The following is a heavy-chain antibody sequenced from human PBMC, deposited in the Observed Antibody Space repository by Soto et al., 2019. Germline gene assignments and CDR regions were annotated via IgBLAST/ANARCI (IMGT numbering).Heavy chain of an antibody. D-gene: IGHD3-16*01. CDR1: LFSLSTSLLG. J-gene: IGHJ4*02. CDR2: IYWHDDK. CDR3: AHRGGATVGLYYFDY. V-gene: IGHV2-5*01. Sequence: PTVVNPTHTLTLPCTVSLFSLSTSLLGLSCIRRPPGKALEWLALIYWHDDKRYSSSLESRLTITKDTSKNQVVLTMTNMDPVDTATYYCAHRGGATVGLYYFDYWGQGALVTVSS.